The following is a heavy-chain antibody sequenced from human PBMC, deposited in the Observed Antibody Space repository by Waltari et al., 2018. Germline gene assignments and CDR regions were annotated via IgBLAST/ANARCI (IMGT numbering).Heavy chain of an antibody. CDR2: IIPIFGTA. CDR3: ARAYYSGYEWALSVYFDY. CDR1: GGTFSSYA. D-gene: IGHD5-12*01. V-gene: IGHV1-69*05. J-gene: IGHJ4*02. Sequence: QVQLVQSGAEVKKPGSSVKVSCKASGGTFSSYAISWVRQAPGQGIECVGGIIPIFGTAIYAQKFQGRVTITTDESTSTAYMELSSLRSEDTAVYYCARAYYSGYEWALSVYFDYCGQGTLVTVSS.